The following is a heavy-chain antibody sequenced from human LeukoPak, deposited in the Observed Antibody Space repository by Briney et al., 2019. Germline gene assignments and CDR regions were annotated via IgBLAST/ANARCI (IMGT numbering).Heavy chain of an antibody. Sequence: GRSLRLSCAASGFTFSSYAMHWVRQAPGKGLEWVAVISYDGSNKYYADSVKGRFTISRDNSKNPLYLQMNSLRAEDTAVYYCARGDGSGWSGDYWGQGTLVTVSS. CDR1: GFTFSSYA. CDR3: ARGDGSGWSGDY. V-gene: IGHV3-30-3*01. J-gene: IGHJ4*02. CDR2: ISYDGSNK. D-gene: IGHD6-19*01.